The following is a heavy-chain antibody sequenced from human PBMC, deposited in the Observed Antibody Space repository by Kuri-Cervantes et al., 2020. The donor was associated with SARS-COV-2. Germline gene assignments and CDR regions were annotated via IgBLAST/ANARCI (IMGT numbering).Heavy chain of an antibody. Sequence: GGSLRLSCAASGFTFSSYAMSWVRQAPGKGLEWVSAISGSGGSTYYAGSVKGRFTISRDTSKNTVYLQMNSLRGDDTAVYYCTRGSIAGRRGIFDFWGQGTVVTVSS. D-gene: IGHD6-6*01. V-gene: IGHV3-23*01. J-gene: IGHJ4*02. CDR3: TRGSIAGRRGIFDF. CDR1: GFTFSSYA. CDR2: ISGSGGST.